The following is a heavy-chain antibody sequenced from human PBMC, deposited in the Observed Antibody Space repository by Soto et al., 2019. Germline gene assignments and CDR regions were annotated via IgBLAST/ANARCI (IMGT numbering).Heavy chain of an antibody. CDR2: ISYSRGT. CDR3: ARLKYYGAALAFDY. D-gene: IGHD3-3*01. J-gene: IGHJ4*02. CDR1: GDSISSDY. V-gene: IGHV4-59*08. Sequence: PSETLSLTCAVSGDSISSDYWSWIRQPPGRGLEWIGHISYSRGTVYNPSLKSRVTISIDTSKNQFSLRLSSVTAADTAVYYCARLKYYGAALAFDYWGQGTLVTVSS.